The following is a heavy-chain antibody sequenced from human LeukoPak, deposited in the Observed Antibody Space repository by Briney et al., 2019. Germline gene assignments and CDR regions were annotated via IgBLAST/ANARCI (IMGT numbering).Heavy chain of an antibody. CDR1: GFTFSSYA. V-gene: IGHV3-30-3*01. J-gene: IGHJ5*02. Sequence: GGSLRLSCAASGFTFSSYAIRWVRQAPGKGLEWVAVISYDGSNKYYADSVKGRFTISRDNSKNTVYLQMNSLRAEDTAVYYCARGGYQLLNWFDHWGQGTLVTVSS. CDR2: ISYDGSNK. D-gene: IGHD2-2*01. CDR3: ARGGYQLLNWFDH.